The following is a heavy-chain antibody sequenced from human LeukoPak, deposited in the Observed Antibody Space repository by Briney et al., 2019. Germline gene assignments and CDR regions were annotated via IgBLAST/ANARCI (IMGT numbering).Heavy chain of an antibody. V-gene: IGHV1-69*05. CDR2: IIPIFGTA. CDR1: GGTFSSYA. J-gene: IGHJ4*02. D-gene: IGHD6-13*01. CDR3: ARDRYSSSWYDY. Sequence: ASVKVSRKASGGTFSSYAINWVRQAPGQGLEWMGGIIPIFGTANYAQKFQGRVTITTDESTSTAYMELSSLRSEDTAVYYCARDRYSSSWYDYWGQGTLVTVSS.